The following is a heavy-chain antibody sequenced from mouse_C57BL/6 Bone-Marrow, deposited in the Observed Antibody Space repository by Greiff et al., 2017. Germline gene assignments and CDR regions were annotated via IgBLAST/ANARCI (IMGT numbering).Heavy chain of an antibody. J-gene: IGHJ1*03. V-gene: IGHV3-6*01. D-gene: IGHD1-1*01. CDR1: GYSITSGYY. Sequence: EVQVVESGPGLVKPSQSLSLTCSVTGYSITSGYYWNWIRQFPGNKLEWMGYISYDGSNNYNPSLKNRISITRDTSKNQFFLKLNSVTTEDTATYYCARESKITTVVATRYFDVWGTGTTVTVSS. CDR2: ISYDGSN. CDR3: ARESKITTVVATRYFDV.